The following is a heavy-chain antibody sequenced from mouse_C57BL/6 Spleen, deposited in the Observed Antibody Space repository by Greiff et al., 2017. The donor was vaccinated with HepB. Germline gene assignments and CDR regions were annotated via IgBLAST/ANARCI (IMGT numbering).Heavy chain of an antibody. J-gene: IGHJ4*01. CDR1: GFTFSDYG. Sequence: DVKLQESGGGLVQPGGSLNLSCAASGFTFSDYGMAWVRQAPRKGPEWVAFISNLAYSIYYADTVTGRFTISRENAKNTLYLEMSSLRSEDTAMYYCARRGVYAMDYWGQGTSVTVSS. V-gene: IGHV5-15*04. CDR3: ARRGVYAMDY. CDR2: ISNLAYSI.